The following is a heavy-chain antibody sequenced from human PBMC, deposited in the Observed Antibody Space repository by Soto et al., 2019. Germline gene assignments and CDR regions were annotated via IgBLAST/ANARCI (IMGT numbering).Heavy chain of an antibody. D-gene: IGHD5-12*01. CDR2: ISSSSSTI. J-gene: IGHJ3*02. V-gene: IGHV3-48*01. CDR3: ARVSGGYDYAFDI. Sequence: GGSLRLSCAASGFTFSSYIMNWVCQAPGKGLEWVSYISSSSSTIYYADSVKGRFTISRDNAKNSLYLQMNSLRAEDTAVYYCARVSGGYDYAFDISGQGTMVTVSS. CDR1: GFTFSSYI.